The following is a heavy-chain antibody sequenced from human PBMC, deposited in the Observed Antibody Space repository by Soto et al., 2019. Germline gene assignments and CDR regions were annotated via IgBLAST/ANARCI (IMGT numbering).Heavy chain of an antibody. Sequence: SETLSLTCAVSGGSISSSNWWSWVRQPPGKGLEWIGEIYHSGSTNYNPSLKSRVTISVDKSKNQFSLKLSSVTAADTAVYYCARDGAPYSGSYGAHGNWFDPWGQGTLVTVSS. J-gene: IGHJ5*02. CDR3: ARDGAPYSGSYGAHGNWFDP. CDR1: GGSISSSNW. D-gene: IGHD1-26*01. V-gene: IGHV4-4*02. CDR2: IYHSGST.